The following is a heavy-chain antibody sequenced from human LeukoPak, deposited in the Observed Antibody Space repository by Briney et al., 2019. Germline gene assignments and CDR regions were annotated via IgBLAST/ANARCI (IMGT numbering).Heavy chain of an antibody. CDR2: ISASGLST. J-gene: IGHJ4*02. Sequence: GGSLTLSCVASGFTFSNYAMSWVRQAPGKGLEYVSPISASGLSTYYTDSVRGRFTNSRDNSKNTVYLQMHSLRAEDTAVYYCAKETSITGAGDFWGQGALVTVSS. CDR1: GFTFSNYA. D-gene: IGHD1-20*01. V-gene: IGHV3-23*01. CDR3: AKETSITGAGDF.